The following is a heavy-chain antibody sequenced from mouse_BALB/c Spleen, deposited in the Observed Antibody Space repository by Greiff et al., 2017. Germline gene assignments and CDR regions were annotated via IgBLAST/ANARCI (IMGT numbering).Heavy chain of an antibody. Sequence: EVQLVESGGGLVQPGGSLKLSCAASGFTFSSYTMSWVRQTPEKRLEWVAYISNGGGSTYYPDTVKGRFTISRDNAKNTLYLQMSSLKSEDTAMYYCARPYSPYYYGSSYGAMDYWGQGTSVTVSS. V-gene: IGHV5-12-2*01. CDR1: GFTFSSYT. CDR2: ISNGGGST. D-gene: IGHD1-1*01. CDR3: ARPYSPYYYGSSYGAMDY. J-gene: IGHJ4*01.